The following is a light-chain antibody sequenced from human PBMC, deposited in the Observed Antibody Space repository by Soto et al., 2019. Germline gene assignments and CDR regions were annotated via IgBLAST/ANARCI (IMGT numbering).Light chain of an antibody. J-gene: IGLJ3*02. CDR3: YSATDNNGV. CDR1: ILAKKY. V-gene: IGLV3-27*01. CDR2: KDT. Sequence: SYELTQPSSVSVSPGQTARITCSGDILAKKYVRWFQQRPGQAPVLLIYKDTERPSGIPERFSGSSSGTTVTLTLSGAQVEDEADYYCYSATDNNGVFGGGTKLTVL.